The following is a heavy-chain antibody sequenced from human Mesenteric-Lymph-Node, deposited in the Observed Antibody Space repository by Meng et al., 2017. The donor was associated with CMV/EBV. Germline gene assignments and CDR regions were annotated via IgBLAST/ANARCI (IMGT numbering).Heavy chain of an antibody. Sequence: ASVKVSCKTSGYTFTDHYIHWLRQAPGQGLEWMGWAGPNNGDTNCAQKFEGRVTMTTDRSITTAYLELTGLTSDDTAVYYCARGAGYMRGQGTLVTVSS. V-gene: IGHV1-2*02. J-gene: IGHJ4*02. CDR2: AGPNNGDT. CDR1: GYTFTDHY. CDR3: ARGAGYM. D-gene: IGHD5-12*01.